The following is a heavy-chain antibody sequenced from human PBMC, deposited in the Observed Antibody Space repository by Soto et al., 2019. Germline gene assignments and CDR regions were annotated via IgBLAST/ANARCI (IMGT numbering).Heavy chain of an antibody. V-gene: IGHV4-59*01. Sequence: SETLSLTCTVSGGSISSYYWSWIRQPPGKGLEWIGYIYYSGSTNYNPSLKSRVTISVDTSKNQFSLKLSSVTAADTAVYYCARDRRYDDRRGYYTGPFALRGQ. J-gene: IGHJ1*01. CDR2: IYYSGST. D-gene: IGHD3-22*01. CDR3: ARDRRYDDRRGYYTGPFAL. CDR1: GGSISSYY.